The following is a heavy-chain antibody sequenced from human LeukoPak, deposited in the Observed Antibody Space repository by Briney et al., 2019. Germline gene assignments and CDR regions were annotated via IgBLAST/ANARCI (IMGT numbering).Heavy chain of an antibody. V-gene: IGHV1-8*03. CDR1: GYTFTSHD. CDR3: ARGNRYCSSTSCYTYWFDP. J-gene: IGHJ5*02. D-gene: IGHD2-2*02. CDR2: MNPNSGNT. Sequence: ASVKVSCKASGYTFTSHDINWVRQATGQGLEWMGWMNPNSGNTGYAQKFQGRVTITRNTSRSTAYMELSSLRSEDTAVYYCARGNRYCSSTSCYTYWFDPWGQGTLVTVSS.